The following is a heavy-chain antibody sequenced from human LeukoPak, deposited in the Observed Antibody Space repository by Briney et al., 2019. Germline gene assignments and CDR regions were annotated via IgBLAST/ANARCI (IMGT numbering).Heavy chain of an antibody. Sequence: SETLSLTCAVYGGSFSGYYWSWIRQPPGKGLEWIGEINHSGSTNYNPSLRSRVTISVDTSENQFSLKLSSVTAADTAVYYCATGAVAGTYYFDYWGQGTLVTVSS. CDR1: GGSFSGYY. CDR3: ATGAVAGTYYFDY. J-gene: IGHJ4*02. V-gene: IGHV4-34*01. D-gene: IGHD6-19*01. CDR2: INHSGST.